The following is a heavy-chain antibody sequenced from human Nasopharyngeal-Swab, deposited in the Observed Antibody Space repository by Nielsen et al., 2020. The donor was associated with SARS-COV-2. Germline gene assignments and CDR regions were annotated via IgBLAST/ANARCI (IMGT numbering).Heavy chain of an antibody. CDR1: GGTFSSYA. CDR3: ARGGYSYGYSQWNDAFDI. Sequence: SVKVSCKASGGTFSSYAISWVRQAPGQGLEWMGGIIPIFGTTNYAQKFQGRVTITADESTSTAYMELSSLRSEDTAVYYCARGGYSYGYSQWNDAFDIWGQGTMVTVSS. CDR2: IIPIFGTT. V-gene: IGHV1-69*13. J-gene: IGHJ3*02. D-gene: IGHD5-18*01.